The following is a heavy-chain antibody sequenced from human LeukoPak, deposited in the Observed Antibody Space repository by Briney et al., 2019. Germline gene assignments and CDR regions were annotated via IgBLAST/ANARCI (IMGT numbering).Heavy chain of an antibody. D-gene: IGHD6-13*01. V-gene: IGHV3-23*01. CDR3: AKAWAAAGTFAS. CDR2: IIGSGGDT. Sequence: GGSLRLSCAASGFTFSSYAMSWVRQAPGKGLEWVSTIIGSGGDTYYADSVKGRFTISRDTSKNTLYLQMNSLRAEDTAAYYCAKAWAAAGTFASWGQGTLVTVSS. CDR1: GFTFSSYA. J-gene: IGHJ4*02.